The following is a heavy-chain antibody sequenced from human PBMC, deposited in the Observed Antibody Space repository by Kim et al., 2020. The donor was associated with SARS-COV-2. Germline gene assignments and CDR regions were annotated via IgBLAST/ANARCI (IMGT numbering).Heavy chain of an antibody. J-gene: IGHJ4*02. CDR3: ARDRLFYYDSSGYYFHFDY. V-gene: IGHV1-18*01. CDR2: ISPYYCNT. D-gene: IGHD3-22*01. CDR1: GYTLTSYG. Sequence: ASVKVSCKASGYTLTSYGISWVRQAPGQGLEWMGWISPYYCNTNYAQGLQGRVTMTTDTSTSTAYMELRSLRSDDTAVYYCARDRLFYYDSSGYYFHFDYWGQGTLVTVSS.